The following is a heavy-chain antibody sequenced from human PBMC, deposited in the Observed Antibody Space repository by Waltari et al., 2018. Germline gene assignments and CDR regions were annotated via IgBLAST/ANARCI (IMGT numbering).Heavy chain of an antibody. Sequence: QVQLQESGPGLVKPSETLSLTCAVFGHSIRSEYFWGWIRQPPGKGLEWIGTTHHAGTTSYGPSLQNRITISLDTSNNQFSLRLRSMTAADTAVYYCAAVAWHYSVRIDYWGQGTLVTVSS. CDR1: GHSIRSEYF. CDR2: THHAGTT. J-gene: IGHJ4*02. CDR3: AAVAWHYSVRIDY. V-gene: IGHV4-38-2*01. D-gene: IGHD6-19*01.